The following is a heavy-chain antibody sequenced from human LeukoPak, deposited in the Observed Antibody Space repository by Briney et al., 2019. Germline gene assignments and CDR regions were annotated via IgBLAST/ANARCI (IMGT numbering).Heavy chain of an antibody. CDR2: IYYSGST. CDR1: VGSLSSYY. Sequence: SETLSLTCPVSVGSLSSYYWSWLRQPPGKGLEGIGYIYYSGSTNYNPPLKSRVTIYVDKSKNQLSLKLSSMTAADTAVYDCARGYGSSTSSYRQVGYWGQGTLVTVSS. J-gene: IGHJ4*02. CDR3: ARGYGSSTSSYRQVGY. V-gene: IGHV4-59*01. D-gene: IGHD2-2*02.